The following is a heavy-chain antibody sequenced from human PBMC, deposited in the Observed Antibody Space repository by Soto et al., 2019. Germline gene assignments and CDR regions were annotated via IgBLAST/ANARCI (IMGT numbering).Heavy chain of an antibody. CDR2: ISRDGDDQ. J-gene: IGHJ4*02. V-gene: IGHV3-30*03. CDR3: VCESPTAYFDF. Sequence: PGGSLRLSCAASGFTLTDYDMHWVRQAPGKGPEWVALISRDGDDQYYAESVRGRFTVSRDNSKDALDLQMDSLRVEDSGLYYCVCESPTAYFDFWGQGTPVTVSS. CDR1: GFTLTDYD.